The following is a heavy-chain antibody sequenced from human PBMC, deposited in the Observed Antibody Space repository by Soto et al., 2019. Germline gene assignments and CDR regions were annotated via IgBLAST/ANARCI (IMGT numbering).Heavy chain of an antibody. D-gene: IGHD3-10*01. Sequence: ASVKVSCKASGYPFTTYHLHWVRQAPGQGLEWMGTVYVTGTGTRSAQKFQGRLTMTRDRPTSTVYMELSSLRSEDTAVYYCARPEGYGSGSYYFDSWGQGTLVTVSS. J-gene: IGHJ4*02. CDR1: GYPFTTYH. V-gene: IGHV1-46*01. CDR3: ARPEGYGSGSYYFDS. CDR2: VYVTGTGT.